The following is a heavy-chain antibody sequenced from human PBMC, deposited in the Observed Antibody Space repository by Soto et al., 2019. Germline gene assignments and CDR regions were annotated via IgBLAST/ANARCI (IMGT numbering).Heavy chain of an antibody. V-gene: IGHV4-39*01. J-gene: IGHJ3*02. Sequence: PSDTLSLTCTVSGGSISSSSYYWGWIRQPPWKGLEWIGSIYYSGSTYYNPSLKSRVTISVDTSKNQFSLKLSSVTAADTAVYYCARRTMTTANYDAFDIWGQGXMVTV. CDR2: IYYSGST. CDR3: ARRTMTTANYDAFDI. CDR1: GGSISSSSYY. D-gene: IGHD4-17*01.